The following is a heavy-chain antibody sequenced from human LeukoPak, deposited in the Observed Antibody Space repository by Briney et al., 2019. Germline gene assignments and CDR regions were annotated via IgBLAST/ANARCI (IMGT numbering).Heavy chain of an antibody. J-gene: IGHJ5*02. CDR1: GYTFTGYY. Sequence: ASVKVSCKASGYTFTGYYMHWVRQAPGQGLEWMGWINPNSGGTNYAQKFQGRVTMTRDTSISTAYMELSSLRSEDTAVYYCARDRPHNWFDPWGQGTLVTVSS. CDR3: ARDRPHNWFDP. D-gene: IGHD6-6*01. V-gene: IGHV1-2*02. CDR2: INPNSGGT.